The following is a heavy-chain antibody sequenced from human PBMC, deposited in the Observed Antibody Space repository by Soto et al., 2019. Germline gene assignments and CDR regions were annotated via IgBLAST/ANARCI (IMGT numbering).Heavy chain of an antibody. D-gene: IGHD1-26*01. CDR2: IIPILGTA. CDR1: GGTFSSYS. J-gene: IGHJ4*02. V-gene: IGHV1-69*01. CDR3: ARDGGRHSGGIDY. Sequence: QVQLVQSGAEVKKPGSSVKVSCKASGGTFSSYSINWVRQAPGQGLEWMGEIIPILGTANYAQKFQSRVTITADESTSTAYMELSSLRSEDTALYYCARDGGRHSGGIDYWGQGTLVTVSS.